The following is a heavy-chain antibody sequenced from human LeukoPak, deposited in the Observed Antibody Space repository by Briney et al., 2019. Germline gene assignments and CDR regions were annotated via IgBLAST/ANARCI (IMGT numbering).Heavy chain of an antibody. Sequence: PGGSLRLSCAASGFTFSSYGMHWVRQAPGKGLEWVSYISSSSSTIYYADSVKGRFTISRDNAKNSLYLQMNSLRAEDTAVYYCARLYYYDSSGYYRDAFDIWGQGTMVTVSS. CDR3: ARLYYYDSSGYYRDAFDI. D-gene: IGHD3-22*01. V-gene: IGHV3-48*04. J-gene: IGHJ3*02. CDR2: ISSSSSTI. CDR1: GFTFSSYG.